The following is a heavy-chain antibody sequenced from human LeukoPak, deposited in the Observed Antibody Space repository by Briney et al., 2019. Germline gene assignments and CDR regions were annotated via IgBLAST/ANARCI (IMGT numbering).Heavy chain of an antibody. Sequence: GGSLRLSCAASGSTFSNAWMSWVRQAPGKGPEWVGRIKSKTDGGTTDYAAPVKGRFTISRDDSKNTLYLQMNSLKTEDTAVYYCTTDLGYCSGGSCYSSNYWGQGTLVTVSS. D-gene: IGHD2-15*01. J-gene: IGHJ4*02. V-gene: IGHV3-15*01. CDR2: IKSKTDGGTT. CDR1: GSTFSNAW. CDR3: TTDLGYCSGGSCYSSNY.